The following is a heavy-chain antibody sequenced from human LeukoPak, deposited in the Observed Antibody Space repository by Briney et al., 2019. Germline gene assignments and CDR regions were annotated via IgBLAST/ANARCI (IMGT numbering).Heavy chain of an antibody. V-gene: IGHV3-7*01. J-gene: IGHJ6*02. Sequence: GGSLRLSCAASGITFSSYWMSWVRQAPEKGLEWVAKINEDGSAKDYVDSVKGRFTISRDNAKNSLYLVMNSLTADDTAVYYCARDYQFRLDVWGQGTTVTVSS. D-gene: IGHD2-2*01. CDR2: INEDGSAK. CDR3: ARDYQFRLDV. CDR1: GITFSSYW.